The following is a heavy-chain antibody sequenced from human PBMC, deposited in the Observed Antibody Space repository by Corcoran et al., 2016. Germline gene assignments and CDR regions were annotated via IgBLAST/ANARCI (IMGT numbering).Heavy chain of an antibody. Sequence: EVQLVESGGGLVQPGGSLKLSCAASGFTFSGSAMHWVRQASGKGLEWVGRIRSKANSYATAYAASVKGRVTIYRDDSTNTAYLQMNSLESEDTAVYYCHVGRTSTHPYGMDVWGQGTTVTVSS. CDR1: GFTFSGSA. V-gene: IGHV3-73*02. D-gene: IGHD1-26*01. CDR3: HVGRTSTHPYGMDV. CDR2: IRSKANSYAT. J-gene: IGHJ6*02.